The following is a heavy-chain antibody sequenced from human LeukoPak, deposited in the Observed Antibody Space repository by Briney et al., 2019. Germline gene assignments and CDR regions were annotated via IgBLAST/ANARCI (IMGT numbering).Heavy chain of an antibody. CDR2: IYYSGST. Sequence: PSETLSLTCTVSGGSISSGGYYWSWIRQPPGKGLEWIGYIYYSGSTNYNPSLKSRVTISVDTSKNQFSLKLSSVTAADTAVYYCARSSPGYSYLSTLSYFDLWGRGTLVTVSS. J-gene: IGHJ2*01. CDR1: GGSISSGGYY. V-gene: IGHV4-61*08. D-gene: IGHD5-18*01. CDR3: ARSSPGYSYLSTLSYFDL.